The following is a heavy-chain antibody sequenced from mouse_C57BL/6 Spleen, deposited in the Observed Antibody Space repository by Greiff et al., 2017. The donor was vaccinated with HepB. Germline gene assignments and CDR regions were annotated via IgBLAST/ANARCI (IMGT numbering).Heavy chain of an antibody. J-gene: IGHJ1*03. Sequence: EVQLVESGGGLVKPGGSLKLSCAASGFTFSSYAMSWVRQTPEQRLEWVATISDGGSYTYYPDNVKGRFTISRDNAKNKLYLQMSHLKSEDTAMYYCARDGYYEDWYFDVWGTGTTVTVSS. CDR2: ISDGGSYT. CDR1: GFTFSSYA. D-gene: IGHD2-3*01. CDR3: ARDGYYEDWYFDV. V-gene: IGHV5-4*01.